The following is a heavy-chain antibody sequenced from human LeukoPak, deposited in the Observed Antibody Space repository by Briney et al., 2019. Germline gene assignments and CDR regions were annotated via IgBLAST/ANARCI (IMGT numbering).Heavy chain of an antibody. CDR2: IYFSGSR. V-gene: IGHV4-30-4*08. CDR3: ARGGGGYTLYSFDY. CDR1: GASIRSGDHH. Sequence: SETLSLTCSVSGASIRSGDHHWSWLCQSPGKGLEWIGYIYFSGSRSSNPSLRSRLTISVDTSKNQFSLKLNSVTAADTALYYCARGGGGYTLYSFDYWGQGALVTVSS. D-gene: IGHD3-22*01. J-gene: IGHJ4*02.